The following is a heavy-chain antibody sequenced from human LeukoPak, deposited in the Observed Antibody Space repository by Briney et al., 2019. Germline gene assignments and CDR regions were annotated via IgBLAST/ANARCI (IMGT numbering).Heavy chain of an antibody. J-gene: IGHJ6*03. CDR3: ARARGEYSSSSEYYYYYYMDV. D-gene: IGHD6-6*01. Sequence: SETLSLTCTVSGDSISNSTYYWGWIRQPPGKGLEWIGSIFYRGNTYYNPSLKSRVTISVDTSKNQFSLKLSSVTAADTAVYYCARARGEYSSSSEYYYYYYMDVWGKGTTVTVSS. V-gene: IGHV4-39*07. CDR2: IFYRGNT. CDR1: GDSISNSTYY.